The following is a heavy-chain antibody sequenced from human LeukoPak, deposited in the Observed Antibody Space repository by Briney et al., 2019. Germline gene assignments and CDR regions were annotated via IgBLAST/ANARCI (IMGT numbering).Heavy chain of an antibody. Sequence: EASVKVSCKASGYTFTGYYMHWVRQAPGQGLEWMGWINPNSGSTIYAQKFQGRVTMTRDTSISTAYMELSSLRSDDTAVYYCARGSRNYYRSGSYWGQGTLVTVSS. CDR3: ARGSRNYYRSGSY. CDR2: INPNSGST. CDR1: GYTFTGYY. V-gene: IGHV1-2*02. D-gene: IGHD3-10*01. J-gene: IGHJ4*02.